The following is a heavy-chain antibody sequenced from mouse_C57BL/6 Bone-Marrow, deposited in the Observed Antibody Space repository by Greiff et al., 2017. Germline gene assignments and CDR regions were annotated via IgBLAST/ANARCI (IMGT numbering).Heavy chain of an antibody. CDR1: GYTFTSYW. J-gene: IGHJ4*01. CDR3: ARELRRTPYYAMDY. D-gene: IGHD3-2*02. V-gene: IGHV1-64*01. Sequence: QVQLQQPGAELVKPGASVKLSCKASGYTFTSYWMHWVKQRPGQGLEWIGMIHPNSGSTNYNEKFKSKATLTVDKSSSTAYMQLSSLPSEDSAVYYFARELRRTPYYAMDYWGQGTSVTVSA. CDR2: IHPNSGST.